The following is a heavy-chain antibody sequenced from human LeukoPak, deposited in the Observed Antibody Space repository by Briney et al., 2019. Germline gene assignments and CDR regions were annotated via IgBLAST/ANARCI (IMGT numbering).Heavy chain of an antibody. J-gene: IGHJ4*02. CDR2: IIPILGIA. CDR3: AREGAVATPDY. V-gene: IGHV1-69*04. Sequence: SVKVSCKASGGTFSSYAISWVRQAPGQGLEWMGRIIPILGIANYAQKFQGRVTITADKSTSTAYMELSSLRSEDTAVYYCAREGAVATPDYWGQGTLVTVSS. D-gene: IGHD5-12*01. CDR1: GGTFSSYA.